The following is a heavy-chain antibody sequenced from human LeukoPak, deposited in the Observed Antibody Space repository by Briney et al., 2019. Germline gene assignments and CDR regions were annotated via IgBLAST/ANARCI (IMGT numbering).Heavy chain of an antibody. CDR3: ARSVLLWFGVFDP. J-gene: IGHJ5*02. D-gene: IGHD3-10*01. CDR1: GGSISSYY. V-gene: IGHV4-59*01. Sequence: SETLSLTCTVSGGSISSYYWSWIRDPPGKGLEWIGYIYYSGSTNYNPSLKSRVTISVDTSKNQFSLKLSSVTAADTAVYYCARSVLLWFGVFDPWGQGTLVTVSS. CDR2: IYYSGST.